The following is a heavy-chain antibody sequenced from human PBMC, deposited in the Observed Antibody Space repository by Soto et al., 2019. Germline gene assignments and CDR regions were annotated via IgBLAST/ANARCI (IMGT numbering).Heavy chain of an antibody. D-gene: IGHD2-2*01. V-gene: IGHV3-30-3*01. CDR2: ISYDGSNK. Sequence: QVQLVESGGGVVQPGRSLRLSCAASGFTFSSYAMQWVRQAPGKGLEWVAVISYDGSNKYYADSVKGRFTISRDNSKNTLYLQMNSLRAEDTAVYYCARGRLVDDAFDIWGQGTMVTVSS. J-gene: IGHJ3*02. CDR3: ARGRLVDDAFDI. CDR1: GFTFSSYA.